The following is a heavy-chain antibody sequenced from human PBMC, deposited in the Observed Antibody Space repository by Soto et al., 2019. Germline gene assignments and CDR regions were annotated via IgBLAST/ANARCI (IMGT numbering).Heavy chain of an antibody. J-gene: IGHJ6*02. CDR2: ITTYNGNT. CDR3: TRALTGYGMDV. CDR1: RYIFTNYG. V-gene: IGHV1-18*01. Sequence: QVQLVQSGVEVREPGASVKVSCKAVRYIFTNYGVSWVRQAPGQGLEWMGWITTYNGNTEYAQKFQGRVTMTTDAPTSTASIELASLRSDDTAIYYCTRALTGYGMDVWGQGTTVTVSS.